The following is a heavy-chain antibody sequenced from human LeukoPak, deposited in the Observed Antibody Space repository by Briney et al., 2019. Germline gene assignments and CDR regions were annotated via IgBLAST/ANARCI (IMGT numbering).Heavy chain of an antibody. V-gene: IGHV3-23*01. CDR2: ISGSGGST. CDR3: AKDYSGSWYYFDY. J-gene: IGHJ4*02. D-gene: IGHD6-13*01. CDR1: GFTFSIYA. Sequence: RGSLRLSCAASGFTFSIYAITWVRQAPGKGLEWVSTISGSGGSTYYADSVKGRFTISRDNSKNTLYLQMNSLRPEDTAIYYCAKDYSGSWYYFDYWGQGTLATVSS.